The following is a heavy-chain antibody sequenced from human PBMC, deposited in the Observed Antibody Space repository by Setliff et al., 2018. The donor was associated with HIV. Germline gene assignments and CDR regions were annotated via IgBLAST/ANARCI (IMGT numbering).Heavy chain of an antibody. CDR1: GYTFTSYG. Sequence: ASVKVSCKASGYTFTSYGVSWVRQAPGHGLEWMGWISGYSGNTNYAQKLQGRVTMTTDTSTSTAYMELSSLRSDDTAVYYCARFPNPSQIVVVMPPDYWGQGTLVTVSS. J-gene: IGHJ4*02. CDR2: ISGYSGNT. CDR3: ARFPNPSQIVVVMPPDY. D-gene: IGHD3-22*01. V-gene: IGHV1-18*01.